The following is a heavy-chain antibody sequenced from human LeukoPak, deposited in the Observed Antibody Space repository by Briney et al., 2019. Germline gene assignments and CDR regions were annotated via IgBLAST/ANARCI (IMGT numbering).Heavy chain of an antibody. D-gene: IGHD4-23*01. J-gene: IGHJ4*02. V-gene: IGHV3-30-3*01. Sequence: GRSLRLSCAASGFTFSNYAVHWVRQAPGKGLEWVAAISYDGSNKYYADSVKGRFTVSRENHKNKWYLQIIRRRNEERGRYKGARDRGYRRNSPLVYCGQGTLVTVSS. CDR3: ARDRGYRRNSPLVY. CDR1: GFTFSNYA. CDR2: ISYDGSNK.